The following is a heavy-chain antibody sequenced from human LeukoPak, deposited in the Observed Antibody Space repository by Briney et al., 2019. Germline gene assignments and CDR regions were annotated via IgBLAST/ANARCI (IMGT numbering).Heavy chain of an antibody. CDR1: EFTFSVSV. CDR2: ISSNGGST. V-gene: IGHV3-64*01. CDR3: ARDLSGGGLDY. J-gene: IGHJ4*02. Sequence: TGGSLRLSCAASEFTFSVSVMHWVRQAPGKGLEYVSVISSNGGSTSYANSVKGRFTISRDNSKNTLYLQMGSLRAEDMAVYYCARDLSGGGLDYWGQGTLVTVSS. D-gene: IGHD3-10*01.